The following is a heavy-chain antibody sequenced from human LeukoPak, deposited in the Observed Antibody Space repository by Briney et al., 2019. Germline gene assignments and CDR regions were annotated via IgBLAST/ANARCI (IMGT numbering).Heavy chain of an antibody. J-gene: IGHJ4*02. V-gene: IGHV4-39*07. Sequence: SETLSLTCTVSGGSISSSSYYWGWIRQPPGKGLEWIGSIYYSGSTYYSPSLKSRVTISVDTSKNQFSLKLSSVTAADTAVYYCARGGALYSDRGVWAGFDYWGQGTLVTVSS. CDR3: ARGGALYSDRGVWAGFDY. CDR1: GGSISSSSYY. D-gene: IGHD1-26*01. CDR2: IYYSGST.